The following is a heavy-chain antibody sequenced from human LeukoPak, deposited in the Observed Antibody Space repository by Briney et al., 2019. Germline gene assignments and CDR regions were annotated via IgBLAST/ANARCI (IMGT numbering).Heavy chain of an antibody. CDR1: GGTFSSSS. CDR2: IIPIFGTA. Sequence: SVKVSCKASGGTFSSSSISWVRQAPGQGLEWMGGIIPIFGTANYAQKFQGRVTITADESTRTAYMKLSSLRSEDTAVYYCARGDGYSYLLYWGQGTLVTVSS. V-gene: IGHV1-69*13. J-gene: IGHJ4*02. CDR3: ARGDGYSYLLY. D-gene: IGHD5-18*01.